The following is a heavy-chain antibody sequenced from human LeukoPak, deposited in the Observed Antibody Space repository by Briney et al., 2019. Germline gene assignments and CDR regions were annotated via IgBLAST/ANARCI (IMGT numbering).Heavy chain of an antibody. CDR3: ARGYSRQPINYYYYLDV. CDR2: IYPRDSDT. V-gene: IGHV5-51*01. J-gene: IGHJ6*03. Sequence: GESLKSSCHGAGYSSTSYLIVWVRHMPRKGREWMGIIYPRDSDTRYSPPFQGQVPISADKSISPAYLQWSSLKASDSAMYYCARGYSRQPINYYYYLDVWGKGTTVTVSS. CDR1: GYSSTSYL. D-gene: IGHD6-13*01.